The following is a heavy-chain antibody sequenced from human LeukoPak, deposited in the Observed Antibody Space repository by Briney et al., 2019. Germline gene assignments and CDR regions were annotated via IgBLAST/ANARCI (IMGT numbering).Heavy chain of an antibody. Sequence: SETLSLTCAVYGGSFSGYYWTWIRQPPGKGLEWIGEINHSGSTNYNPSLKSRVTISVDTSKNQFSLKLTSVTAADTAVYYCARRGYSSGWYRVNWFDPWGQGTLVTVSS. CDR1: GGSFSGYY. V-gene: IGHV4-34*01. CDR2: INHSGST. D-gene: IGHD6-19*01. CDR3: ARRGYSSGWYRVNWFDP. J-gene: IGHJ5*02.